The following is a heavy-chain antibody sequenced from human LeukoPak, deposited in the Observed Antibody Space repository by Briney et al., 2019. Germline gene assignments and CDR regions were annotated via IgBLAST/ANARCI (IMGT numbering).Heavy chain of an antibody. Sequence: GGSPRLPCAASGFTFRDSAMHWVRQVSGKGLEWVSSISWDSDNIDYADSVKGRFTISRDNAKNSLYLQMNSLRAEDTALYYCAKEGSVCTNGICRYFDFWGQGTLVTVSS. J-gene: IGHJ4*02. CDR2: ISWDSDNI. V-gene: IGHV3-9*01. D-gene: IGHD2-8*01. CDR3: AKEGSVCTNGICRYFDF. CDR1: GFTFRDSA.